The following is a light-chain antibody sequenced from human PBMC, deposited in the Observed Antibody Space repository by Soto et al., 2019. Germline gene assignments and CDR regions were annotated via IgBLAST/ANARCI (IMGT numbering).Light chain of an antibody. V-gene: IGKV1-39*01. CDR1: QSISSY. J-gene: IGKJ1*01. CDR3: QQSYSTPWT. Sequence: DIQMTQSPSSLSASVGDRVTITCRASQSISSYLNWYQQKPGKAPKLLIYAASSLQSGVPSRFSGSGSGTDFPLLISRLQPEDFATYYCQQSYSTPWTFGQGTKVEIK. CDR2: AAS.